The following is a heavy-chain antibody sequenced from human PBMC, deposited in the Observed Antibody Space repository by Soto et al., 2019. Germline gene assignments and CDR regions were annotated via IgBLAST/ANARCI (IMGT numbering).Heavy chain of an antibody. D-gene: IGHD3-10*01. CDR3: ARVEEYYGSGSYLDY. J-gene: IGHJ4*02. V-gene: IGHV3-33*01. CDR1: GFTFSSYG. Sequence: GGSLRLSCAASGFTFSSYGMHWVRQAPGKGLEWVAVIWYDGSNKYYADSVKGRFTISRDNSKNTLYLQMNSLRAEDTAVYYCARVEEYYGSGSYLDYWGQGTLVTVSS. CDR2: IWYDGSNK.